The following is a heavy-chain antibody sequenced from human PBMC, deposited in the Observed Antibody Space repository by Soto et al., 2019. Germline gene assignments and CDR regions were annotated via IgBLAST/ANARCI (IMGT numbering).Heavy chain of an antibody. CDR1: GYTFSDYY. J-gene: IGHJ4*02. V-gene: IGHV3-11*01. Sequence: GGSLRLSCAASGYTFSDYYLSWIRQAPGKGLEWISYIDTSSTKIYYADSVRGRLTISGDNGKNSLFLEMNNLRVEDTAVYFCASHYDLWTGYLSPVDYWGRGTLVTVSS. CDR3: ASHYDLWTGYLSPVDY. CDR2: IDTSSTKI. D-gene: IGHD3-3*01.